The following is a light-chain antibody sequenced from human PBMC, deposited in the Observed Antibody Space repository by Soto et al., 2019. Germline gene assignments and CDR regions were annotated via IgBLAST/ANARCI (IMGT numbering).Light chain of an antibody. V-gene: IGKV1-6*01. CDR2: GAS. Sequence: AIQMTQSPASLSASVGDRVTITCRASQDIRNELGWYQQKPGQAPKLLIYGASILQAGAPARFSGIGSGTDFTITISSLQPEDFASYYCLHDYSYPRTFGQGTKVEIK. CDR1: QDIRNE. J-gene: IGKJ1*01. CDR3: LHDYSYPRT.